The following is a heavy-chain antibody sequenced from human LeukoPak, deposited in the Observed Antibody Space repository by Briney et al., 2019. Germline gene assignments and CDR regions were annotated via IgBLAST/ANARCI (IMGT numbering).Heavy chain of an antibody. Sequence: PSETLSLTCAVYGGSFSGYYWSWLRQPPGKGLEWIGEINHSGSTNYNPSLKSRVTISVDTSKNQFSLKLSSVTAADTAVYYCASDTRGYSYGYYYYGMDVWGQGTTVTVSS. D-gene: IGHD5-18*01. CDR2: INHSGST. V-gene: IGHV4-34*01. CDR1: GGSFSGYY. J-gene: IGHJ6*02. CDR3: ASDTRGYSYGYYYYGMDV.